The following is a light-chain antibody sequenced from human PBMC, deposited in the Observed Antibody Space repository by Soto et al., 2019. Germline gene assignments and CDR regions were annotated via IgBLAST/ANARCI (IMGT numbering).Light chain of an antibody. V-gene: IGKV3-11*01. Sequence: ELVLTQCPATLSLSPGERATLSCRTSQTIRGLLNWYKQRPGQAPRLLIYDTSNRATDIPARFSGSGSGTDFILTISSLDPEDFGVYFCQQRYNGPITFGQGTRLDIK. CDR2: DTS. J-gene: IGKJ5*01. CDR1: QTIRGL. CDR3: QQRYNGPIT.